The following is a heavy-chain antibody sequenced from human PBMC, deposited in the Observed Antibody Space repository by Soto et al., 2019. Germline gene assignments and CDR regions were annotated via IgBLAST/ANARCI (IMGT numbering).Heavy chain of an antibody. CDR3: ARDGDLLDY. D-gene: IGHD3-10*01. Sequence: GGSLRLSCAASGFTFSSYWMSWVRQAPGKGLEWVANIKEDGSEKSYVDSVKGRFTISRDKAKNSLYLQMNSLRAEDTAVYYCARDGDLLDYWGQGTLVTVSS. J-gene: IGHJ4*02. CDR1: GFTFSSYW. V-gene: IGHV3-7*01. CDR2: IKEDGSEK.